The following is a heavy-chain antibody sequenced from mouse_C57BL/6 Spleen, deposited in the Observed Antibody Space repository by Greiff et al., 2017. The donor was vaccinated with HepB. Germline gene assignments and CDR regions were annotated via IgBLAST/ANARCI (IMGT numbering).Heavy chain of an antibody. Sequence: QVQLQQPGAELVKPGASVKMSCKASGYTFTSYWITWVKQRPGQGLEWIGDIYPGSGSTNYNEKFKSKATLTVDTPSSTAYMQLSSLTSEDSAVYYCARYGYYGVDYWGQGTTLTVSS. CDR3: ARYGYYGVDY. V-gene: IGHV1-55*01. J-gene: IGHJ2*01. CDR2: IYPGSGST. D-gene: IGHD1-1*01. CDR1: GYTFTSYW.